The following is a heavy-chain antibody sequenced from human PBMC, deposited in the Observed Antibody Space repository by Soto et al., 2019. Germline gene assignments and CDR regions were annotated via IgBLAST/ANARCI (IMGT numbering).Heavy chain of an antibody. Sequence: SVKVSCKASGYTFPSYGISWVRQAPGQGLEWMGWISAYNGNTNYAQKLQGRVTMTTDTSTSTAYMELRSLRSDDPAVYYCEILRGYCTNGVCYGAWLDYWGQGTLVTVSS. V-gene: IGHV1-18*04. CDR1: GYTFPSYG. CDR2: ISAYNGNT. J-gene: IGHJ4*02. CDR3: EILRGYCTNGVCYGAWLDY. D-gene: IGHD2-8*01.